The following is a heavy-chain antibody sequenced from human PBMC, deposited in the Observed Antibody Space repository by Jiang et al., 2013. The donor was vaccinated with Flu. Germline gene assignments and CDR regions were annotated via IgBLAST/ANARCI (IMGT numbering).Heavy chain of an antibody. CDR1: GYSFTSYW. V-gene: IGHV5-51*01. CDR2: IYPGDSDT. D-gene: IGHD3-10*01. Sequence: SLKISCKGSGYSFTSYWIGWVRQMPGKGLEWMGIIYPGDSDTRYSPSFQGQVTISADKSISTAYLQWSSLKASDTAMYYCARHASWVSFGRPTPIRGDAFDIWGQGTMVTVSS. CDR3: ARHASWVSFGRPTPIRGDAFDI. J-gene: IGHJ3*02.